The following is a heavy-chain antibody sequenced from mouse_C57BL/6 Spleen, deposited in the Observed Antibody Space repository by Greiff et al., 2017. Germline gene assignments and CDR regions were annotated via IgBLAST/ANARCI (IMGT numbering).Heavy chain of an antibody. J-gene: IGHJ3*01. CDR1: GYTFTGYW. V-gene: IGHV1-9*01. Sequence: QVQLQQSGAELMKPGASVKLSCKATGYTFTGYWIEWVKQRPGHGLEWIGAILPGSGSTNYHEKFKGKATFTADTSSNTAYMQLSSLTTEDSAIYYGASHLAGFADWGQGTLVTVSA. CDR3: ASHLAGFAD. CDR2: ILPGSGST.